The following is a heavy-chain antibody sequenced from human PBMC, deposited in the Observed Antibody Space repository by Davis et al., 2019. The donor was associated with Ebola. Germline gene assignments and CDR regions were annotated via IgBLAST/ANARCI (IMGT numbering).Heavy chain of an antibody. CDR1: GFTFSNYG. D-gene: IGHD3-16*01. CDR3: ARQGGGFDY. Sequence: GESLKISCAASGFTFSNYGMHWVRQTPGGGLEGVAAISYDGTNKFYADSAKGRFTISRDNSKNTLYLQMNSLRAEDTAVYYCARQGGGFDYWGQGTLVTVSS. V-gene: IGHV3-30*03. J-gene: IGHJ4*02. CDR2: ISYDGTNK.